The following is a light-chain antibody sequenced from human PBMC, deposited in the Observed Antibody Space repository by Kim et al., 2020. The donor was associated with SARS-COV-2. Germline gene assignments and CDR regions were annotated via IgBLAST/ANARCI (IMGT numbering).Light chain of an antibody. CDR3: KQYDTYDYT. V-gene: IGKV1-5*03. CDR1: RSIGNW. J-gene: IGKJ2*01. CDR2: KTS. Sequence: DIQMTQSPSTLSASIGDRVTITCRASRSIGNWLAWYQQKPGKAPKILIYKTSSLDSGVPSRFSGSGSGTEFTLTISSLQPDDFATYYCKQYDTYDYTFGQGTKLEF.